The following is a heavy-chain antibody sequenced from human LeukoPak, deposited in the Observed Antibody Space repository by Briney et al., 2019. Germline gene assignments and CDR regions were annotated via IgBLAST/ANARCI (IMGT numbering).Heavy chain of an antibody. D-gene: IGHD3-10*01. CDR3: ARGDRLLWFGEYYAFDI. Sequence: ASVKVSCKASGYTFTSYDINWVRQATGQGLEWMGWMNPNSGNTGYAQKFQGRVTMTRNTSISTAYMELSSLRSEDTAVYYCARGDRLLWFGEYYAFDIWGQGTMVIVSS. CDR2: MNPNSGNT. J-gene: IGHJ3*02. V-gene: IGHV1-8*01. CDR1: GYTFTSYD.